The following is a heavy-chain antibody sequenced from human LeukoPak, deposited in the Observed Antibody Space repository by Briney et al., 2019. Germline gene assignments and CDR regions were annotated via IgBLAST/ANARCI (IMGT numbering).Heavy chain of an antibody. CDR1: GFSFSSGC. J-gene: IGHJ4*02. Sequence: RGGSLRLACAAAGFSFSSGCISSVRLAAGGGRRWLAAISSNGISTHYGDSVKGRFTISRDNSRNTLYLQLTGLSAEDTAAYYCARLLRGVIVPYYDYRGQGTLVTASS. D-gene: IGHD3-10*01. V-gene: IGHV3-23*01. CDR2: ISSNGIST. CDR3: ARLLRGVIVPYYDY.